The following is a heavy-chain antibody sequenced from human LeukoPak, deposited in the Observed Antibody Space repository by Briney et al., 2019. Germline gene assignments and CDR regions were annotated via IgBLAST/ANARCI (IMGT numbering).Heavy chain of an antibody. D-gene: IGHD2-21*01. CDR1: GDSINSPLYY. Sequence: SETLSLTCSVYGDSINSPLYYWGWIRQPPGKGLEWVGSIFFSGSPSYHPSLKSRVTMSMDTSKNHFSLTLRSVSAADSAMYYCARSPVRARLYFDFWGQGSLVSVS. CDR2: IFFSGSP. V-gene: IGHV4-39*02. CDR3: ARSPVRARLYFDF. J-gene: IGHJ4*02.